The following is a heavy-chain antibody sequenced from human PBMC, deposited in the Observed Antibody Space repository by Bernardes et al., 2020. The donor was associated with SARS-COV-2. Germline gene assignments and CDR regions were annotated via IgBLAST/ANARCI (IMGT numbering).Heavy chain of an antibody. CDR1: GGSFSGYY. V-gene: IGHV4-34*01. CDR3: ARDELNSGWSFDY. D-gene: IGHD6-19*01. Sequence: SETLSLTCAVYGGSFSGYYWSWIRQPPGKGLEWIGEINHSGSTNYNPSLKSRVTISVDTSKNQFSLKLSSVTAADTAVYYCARDELNSGWSFDYWGQGTLVTVSS. J-gene: IGHJ4*02. CDR2: INHSGST.